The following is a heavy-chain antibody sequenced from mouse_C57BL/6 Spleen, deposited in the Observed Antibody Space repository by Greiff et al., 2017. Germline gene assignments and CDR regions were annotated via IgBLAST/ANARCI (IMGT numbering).Heavy chain of an antibody. Sequence: QVQLKQPGAELVKPGASVKMSCKASGYTFTSYWITWVKQRPGQGLEWIGDIYPGSGSTNYNEKFKSKATLTVDTSSSTAYMQLSSLTSEDSAVYYCARGNSNYGYFDYWGQGTTLTVSS. D-gene: IGHD2-5*01. J-gene: IGHJ2*01. CDR2: IYPGSGST. CDR1: GYTFTSYW. CDR3: ARGNSNYGYFDY. V-gene: IGHV1-55*01.